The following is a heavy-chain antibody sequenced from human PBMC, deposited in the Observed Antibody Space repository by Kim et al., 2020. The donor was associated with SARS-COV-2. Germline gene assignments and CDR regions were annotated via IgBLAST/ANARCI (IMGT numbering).Heavy chain of an antibody. Sequence: GGSLRLSCAASGFTVSSNYMSWVRQAPGKGLEWVSVIYSGGSTYYADSVKGRFTISRHNSKNTLYLQMNSLRAEDTAVYYCARERYSYGPSYYYYYGMDVWGQGTTVTVSS. CDR1: GFTVSSNY. J-gene: IGHJ6*02. D-gene: IGHD5-18*01. CDR3: ARERYSYGPSYYYYYGMDV. CDR2: IYSGGST. V-gene: IGHV3-53*04.